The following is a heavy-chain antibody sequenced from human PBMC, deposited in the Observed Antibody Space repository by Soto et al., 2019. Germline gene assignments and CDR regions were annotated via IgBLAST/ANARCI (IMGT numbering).Heavy chain of an antibody. CDR3: ARGSSPVDFDY. CDR2: INAGNGNT. V-gene: IGHV1-3*01. Sequence: ASVKVSCKASGYTFTNYAMHWVRQAPGHRLEWMGWINAGNGNTKYSQKFQGRVTITRDTSASTAYMELRSLRSDDTAVYYCARGSSPVDFDYWGQGTLVTVSS. CDR1: GYTFTNYA. D-gene: IGHD6-13*01. J-gene: IGHJ4*02.